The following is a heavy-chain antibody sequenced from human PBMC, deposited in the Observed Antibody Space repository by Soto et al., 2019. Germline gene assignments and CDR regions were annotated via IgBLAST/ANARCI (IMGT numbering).Heavy chain of an antibody. Sequence: PSETLSLTCTVSGGSISSGGYYWSWIRQHPGKGLEWIGYIYYSGSAYYNPSLKSRVTISVDTSKNQFSLKLSSVTAADTAVYYCARGKQEGLGTSCPFDYWGQGTLVTVSS. D-gene: IGHD2-2*01. CDR1: GGSISSGGYY. V-gene: IGHV4-31*03. J-gene: IGHJ4*02. CDR3: ARGKQEGLGTSCPFDY. CDR2: IYYSGSA.